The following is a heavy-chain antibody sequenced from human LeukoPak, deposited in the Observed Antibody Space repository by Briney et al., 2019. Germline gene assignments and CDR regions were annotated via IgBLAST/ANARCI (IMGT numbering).Heavy chain of an antibody. CDR1: GYTFTDYY. CDR2: VDPEDGET. CDR3: ATVGGYDSDSRQGSHAFDI. Sequence: GASVKISCKVSGYTFTDYYMHWVQQAPGKGLEWMGLVDPEDGETIYAEKFQGRVTITADTSTDTAYMELSSLRSEDTAVYYCATVGGYDSDSRQGSHAFDIWGQGTMVTVSS. D-gene: IGHD5-12*01. V-gene: IGHV1-69-2*01. J-gene: IGHJ3*02.